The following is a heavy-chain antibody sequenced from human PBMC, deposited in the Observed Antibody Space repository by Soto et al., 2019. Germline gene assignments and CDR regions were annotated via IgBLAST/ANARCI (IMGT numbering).Heavy chain of an antibody. CDR3: ARDTDFWSGYYRFQDYYYGMDV. Sequence: SVKVSCKASGGTFSSYAISWVRQAPGQGLEWMGGIIPIFGTANYAQKFQGRVTITADESTSTAYMELSSLRSEDTAVYYCARDTDFWSGYYRFQDYYYGMDVWGQGTTVTVSS. J-gene: IGHJ6*02. CDR2: IIPIFGTA. CDR1: GGTFSSYA. D-gene: IGHD3-3*01. V-gene: IGHV1-69*13.